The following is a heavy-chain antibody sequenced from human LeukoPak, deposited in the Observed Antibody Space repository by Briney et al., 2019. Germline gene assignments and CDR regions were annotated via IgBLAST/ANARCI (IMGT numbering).Heavy chain of an antibody. D-gene: IGHD4-17*01. Sequence: PSETLSLTCAVYGGSFSGYYWSWIRQPPGKGLEWIGEINHSGSTNYNPSLKSRVTISVDTSKNQFSLKLSSVTAGDTAVYYCASYGDFCSWGQGTLVTVSS. CDR3: ASYGDFCS. J-gene: IGHJ4*02. V-gene: IGHV4-34*01. CDR1: GGSFSGYY. CDR2: INHSGST.